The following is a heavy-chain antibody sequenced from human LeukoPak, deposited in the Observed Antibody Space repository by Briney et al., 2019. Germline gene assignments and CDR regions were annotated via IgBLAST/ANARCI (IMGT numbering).Heavy chain of an antibody. Sequence: PSETLSLTCTVSGGSISSYYWSWIRQPPGKGLEWIGYIYYSGSTNYNPSLESRVTISGDTSKNQFSLKLISVTAADTAVYYCAYGSGSFAFDIWGQGTMVIVSS. CDR2: IYYSGST. CDR3: AYGSGSFAFDI. V-gene: IGHV4-59*01. CDR1: GGSISSYY. J-gene: IGHJ3*02. D-gene: IGHD3-10*01.